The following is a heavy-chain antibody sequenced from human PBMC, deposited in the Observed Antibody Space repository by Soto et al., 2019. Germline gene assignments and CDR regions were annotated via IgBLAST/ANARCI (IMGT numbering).Heavy chain of an antibody. Sequence: SETLSLTCTVSGGSISSYYWSWIRQPPGKGLEWIGYIYYSGSTNYNPSLKSRVTISVDTSKNQFSLKLSSVTAADTAVYYCARGYSYGYRPYYYYYMDVWGKGTTVTVS. D-gene: IGHD5-18*01. CDR1: GGSISSYY. J-gene: IGHJ6*03. V-gene: IGHV4-59*01. CDR2: IYYSGST. CDR3: ARGYSYGYRPYYYYYMDV.